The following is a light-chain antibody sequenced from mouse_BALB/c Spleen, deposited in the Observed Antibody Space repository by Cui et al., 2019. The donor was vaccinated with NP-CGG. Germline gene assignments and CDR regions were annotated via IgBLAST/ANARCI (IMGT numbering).Light chain of an antibody. CDR1: TGAVTTSNY. V-gene: IGLV1*01. CDR2: GTN. J-gene: IGLJ1*01. Sequence: AVMHEASPPTTSPGETVTLSCRSNTGAVTTSNYANWVQEKPDHLFTGLISGTNNRAPGVPARFSGSLIGDKAALTITGAQTEDEAIYFCALWYNNHWVFGGGTKLTVL. CDR3: ALWYNNHWV.